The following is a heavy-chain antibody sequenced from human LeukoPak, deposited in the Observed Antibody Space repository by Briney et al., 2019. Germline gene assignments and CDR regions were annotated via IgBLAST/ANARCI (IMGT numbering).Heavy chain of an antibody. J-gene: IGHJ4*02. V-gene: IGHV3-21*01. Sequence: SGGSLRLSCAASGFTFSSYSMNWVRQAPGKGLEWVSSISSSSSYIYYADSVKGRFTISIDNAKNSLYLQMNSLRAEDTAVYYCAREDTAMVNSYDYWGQGTLVTVSS. CDR2: ISSSSSYI. D-gene: IGHD5-18*01. CDR1: GFTFSSYS. CDR3: AREDTAMVNSYDY.